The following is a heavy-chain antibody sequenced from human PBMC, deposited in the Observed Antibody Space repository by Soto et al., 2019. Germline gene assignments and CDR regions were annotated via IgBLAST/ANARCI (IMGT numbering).Heavy chain of an antibody. D-gene: IGHD6-25*01. V-gene: IGHV1-46*03. CDR2: INPGSGRA. CDR1: GYIFTTYY. CDR3: AREGGDAHDAFDI. J-gene: IGHJ3*02. Sequence: VSCKASGYIFTTYYMHWVRQAPGQGLEWMGIINPGSGRANYAQKFQGRVTLTRDTSMSTVYMELSRLRIEDTAVYYCAREGGDAHDAFDIWGQGTMVTVSS.